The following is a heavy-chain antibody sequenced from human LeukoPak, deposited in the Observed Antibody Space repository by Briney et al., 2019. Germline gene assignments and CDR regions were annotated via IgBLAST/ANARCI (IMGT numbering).Heavy chain of an antibody. CDR1: GGSISSGSYY. CDR2: IYTSGST. D-gene: IGHD3-3*01. V-gene: IGHV4-61*02. CDR3: ARERSHDFWSSLLDY. J-gene: IGHJ4*02. Sequence: SQTLSLTCTVSGGSISSGSYYWSWIRQPAGKGLEWIGRIYTSGSTNYNPSLKSRVTISVDTSKNQFSLKLSSVTAADTAVYYCARERSHDFWSSLLDYWGQGTLVTVSS.